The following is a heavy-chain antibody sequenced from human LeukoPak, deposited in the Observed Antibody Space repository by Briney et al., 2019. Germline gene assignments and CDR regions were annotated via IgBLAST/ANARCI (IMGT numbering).Heavy chain of an antibody. CDR3: AELGITMIGGV. CDR2: IWYDEITK. Sequence: GGSLRLSCVASGFTFRSYGIHWVRQAPGKGLEWLAFIWYDEITKNYADSVKGRFTISRDNSKNTLYVQMNSLRPDDTAVYYCAELGITMIGGVWGKGTTVTISS. D-gene: IGHD3-10*02. J-gene: IGHJ6*04. CDR1: GFTFRSYG. V-gene: IGHV3-30*02.